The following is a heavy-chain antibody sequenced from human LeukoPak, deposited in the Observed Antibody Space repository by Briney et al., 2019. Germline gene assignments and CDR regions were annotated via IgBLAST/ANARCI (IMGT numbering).Heavy chain of an antibody. CDR1: GFTFSTYG. J-gene: IGHJ4*02. CDR3: ARGLRVDYDFRSGSPDY. V-gene: IGHV3-33*01. D-gene: IGHD3-3*01. CDR2: IWHDGSNK. Sequence: PGGSLRLSCAASGFTFSTYGMLWVRQAPGEGLEWVAVIWHDGSNKYYADSVKGRFTISRDNSKNTLYLQMTSLRAEDTAMYYCARGLRVDYDFRSGSPDYWGQGTLVTVSS.